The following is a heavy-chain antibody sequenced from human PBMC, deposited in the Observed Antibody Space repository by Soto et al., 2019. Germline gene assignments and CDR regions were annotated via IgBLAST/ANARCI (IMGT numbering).Heavy chain of an antibody. CDR1: GFIFSNYA. CDR3: AKDLTPHPVDMVVSSYFDL. Sequence: EVQLLESGGGLVQPGGSLRLSCAASGFIFSNYAMTWVRQAPGKGLEWVSTITGSGGRTSYTDSVKGRFTISRDNSNSKNSLYLQMNSLRAEDTAIYYCAKDLTPHPVDMVVSSYFDLWGQGTLVTVSS. J-gene: IGHJ4*02. CDR2: ITGSGGRT. D-gene: IGHD2-2*01. V-gene: IGHV3-23*01.